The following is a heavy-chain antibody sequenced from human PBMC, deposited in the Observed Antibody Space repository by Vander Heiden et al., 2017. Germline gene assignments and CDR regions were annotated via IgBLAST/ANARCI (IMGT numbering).Heavy chain of an antibody. D-gene: IGHD3-3*02. Sequence: EVQLVESGGGLVQPGGSLSLSCAASGFTFSSYEMNWVRQAPGMGLEWLSYISGSGSAIYYADSVKGRFTISRDNAKNSLYLQMNSLRAEDTAVYYCARDRRAFVEKDAFDIWGQGTMVTVSS. CDR3: ARDRRAFVEKDAFDI. V-gene: IGHV3-48*03. CDR2: ISGSGSAI. CDR1: GFTFSSYE. J-gene: IGHJ3*02.